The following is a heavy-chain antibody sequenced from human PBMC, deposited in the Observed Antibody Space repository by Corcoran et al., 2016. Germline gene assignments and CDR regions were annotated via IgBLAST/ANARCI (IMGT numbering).Heavy chain of an antibody. D-gene: IGHD2-2*01. V-gene: IGHV4-31*03. Sequence: QVQLQESGPGLVKPSQTLSLTCTVSGSISSAESHWGWIRQDPGKGLEWIGYISYSANTAYNPSLRSRLTISLDRSANQFSLRLNSVTAADTAVYYCVRVRTGTSAYDYWGQGTLVTVSS. CDR2: ISYSANT. CDR3: VRVRTGTSAYDY. J-gene: IGHJ4*02. CDR1: GSISSAESH.